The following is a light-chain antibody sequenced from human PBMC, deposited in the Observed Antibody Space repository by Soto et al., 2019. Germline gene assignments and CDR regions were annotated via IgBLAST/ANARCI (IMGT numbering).Light chain of an antibody. Sequence: EIVLTQSPGTLSLSPGERATLSCRASQSVSSTWLTWYQQKPGQAPRRLIYGASIRATGIPDRFSGSGSGTEFSLIISSLVPEDFAVYYCQYYCDSPRVTFGGGTKVEIK. CDR3: QYYCDSPRVT. J-gene: IGKJ4*01. CDR1: QSVSSTW. CDR2: GAS. V-gene: IGKV3-20*01.